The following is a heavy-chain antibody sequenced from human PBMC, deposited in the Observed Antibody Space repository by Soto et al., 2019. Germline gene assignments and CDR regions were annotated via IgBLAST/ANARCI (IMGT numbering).Heavy chain of an antibody. CDR3: SSQTKQDVPAAIDY. CDR1: GFTFSNAW. D-gene: IGHD2-15*01. J-gene: IGHJ4*02. Sequence: GGSLRLSCAASGFTFSNAWMSWVRQAPGKGLEWVGRIKSKTDGGTTDYAAPVKGRFTISRDDSKNTLYLQMNSLKTKDTAGDYCSSQTKQDVPAAIDYWGQGTLVTVSS. CDR2: IKSKTDGGTT. V-gene: IGHV3-15*01.